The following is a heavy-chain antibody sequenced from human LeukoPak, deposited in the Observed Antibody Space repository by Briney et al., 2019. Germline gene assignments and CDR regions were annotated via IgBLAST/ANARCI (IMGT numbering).Heavy chain of an antibody. CDR1: GFTFEDYA. CDR2: ISWNSGCI. D-gene: IGHD6-19*01. CDR3: AKESSSGYYFDY. Sequence: GRSLRLSCAASGFTFEDYAMHWVPPAPGKGLEWVSGISWNSGCIGYADSVKGRFTISRDNAKNSLYLQMNSLRAEDMALYYCAKESSSGYYFDYWGQGTLVTVSS. V-gene: IGHV3-9*03. J-gene: IGHJ4*02.